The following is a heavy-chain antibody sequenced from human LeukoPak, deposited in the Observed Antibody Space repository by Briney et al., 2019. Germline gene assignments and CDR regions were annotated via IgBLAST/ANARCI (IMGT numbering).Heavy chain of an antibody. J-gene: IGHJ4*02. CDR1: GFTFSSYA. V-gene: IGHV3-23*01. Sequence: PGGSLRLSCAASGFTFSSYAMSWVRQAPGKGLEWVSAISGSGSTIYYADSVKGRFTISRDNSKNTLYLQMNSLRAEDTAVYYCAKVGFPSLVVVAGEYFDYWGQGTLVTVSS. D-gene: IGHD2-15*01. CDR2: ISGSGSTI. CDR3: AKVGFPSLVVVAGEYFDY.